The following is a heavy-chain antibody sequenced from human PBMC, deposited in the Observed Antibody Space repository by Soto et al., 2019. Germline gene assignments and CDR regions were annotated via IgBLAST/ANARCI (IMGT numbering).Heavy chain of an antibody. J-gene: IGHJ6*02. V-gene: IGHV1-46*01. CDR2: INPSGGST. CDR1: GYTFTSYY. CDR3: ASGKDPAGYYYYGMDV. Sequence: ASVKVSCKASGYTFTSYYMHWVRQAPGQGLEWMGIINPSGGSTSYAQKFQGRVTITRDTSASTAYMELSSLRSEDTAVYYCASGKDPAGYYYYGMDVWGQGTTVTVSS. D-gene: IGHD2-2*01.